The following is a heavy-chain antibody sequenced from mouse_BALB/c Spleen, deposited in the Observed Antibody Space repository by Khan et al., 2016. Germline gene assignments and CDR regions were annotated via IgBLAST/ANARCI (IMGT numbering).Heavy chain of an antibody. CDR2: ISYSGST. J-gene: IGHJ2*01. CDR3: ARRGHYFDY. CDR1: GYSITSDYA. V-gene: IGHV3-2*02. Sequence: EVQLQESGPGLVKPSQSLSLTCTVTGYSITSDYAWYWIRQFPGNKLEWMGYISYSGSTSYNPSLKSRTSITRDTSKNQFFLQVNSVTTEDTATYYCARRGHYFDYWGQGTTLTVSS.